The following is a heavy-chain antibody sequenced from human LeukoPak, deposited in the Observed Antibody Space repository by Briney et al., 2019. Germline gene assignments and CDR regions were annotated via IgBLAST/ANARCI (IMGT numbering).Heavy chain of an antibody. V-gene: IGHV3-43D*03. D-gene: IGHD6-13*01. CDR2: ISWDGGST. Sequence: GGSLRLSCAASGFSFDDYVMHWVRQAPGKGLEWVSLISWDGGSTYYADSVKGRFTISRDNSKNSLYLQMNSLRAEDTALYYCAKDRGSSWYNWFDPWGQGTLVTVSS. J-gene: IGHJ5*02. CDR1: GFSFDDYV. CDR3: AKDRGSSWYNWFDP.